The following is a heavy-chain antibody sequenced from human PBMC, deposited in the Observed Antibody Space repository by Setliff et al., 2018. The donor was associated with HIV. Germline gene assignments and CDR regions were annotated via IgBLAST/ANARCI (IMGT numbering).Heavy chain of an antibody. CDR1: GGSISRHN. V-gene: IGHV4-4*08. CDR3: ARDLRDLSDYGDAYYYYMDV. J-gene: IGHJ6*03. CDR2: IYSTGST. Sequence: LSLTCSVSGGSISRHNWSWIRQPPGTGLEWVGYIYSTGSTNYNPSLKSRVTISIDTSKNQFSLKLSSVTAADTAVYYCARDLRDLSDYGDAYYYYMDVWGKGTKVTVSS. D-gene: IGHD4-17*01.